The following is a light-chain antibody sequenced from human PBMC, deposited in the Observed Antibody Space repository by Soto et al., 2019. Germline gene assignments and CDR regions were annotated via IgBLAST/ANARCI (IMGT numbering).Light chain of an antibody. V-gene: IGLV2-14*01. CDR1: SSDVGGYNY. CDR3: SSYTSSNTVV. Sequence: QSALTQPASVSGSPGQSITISCTGTSSDVGGYNYVSWYQQHPGKAPKLLIDDVSNRPSGVSNRFSGSKSGNTASLTISGLQAEDEADYYCSSYTSSNTVVFGGGTKVTVL. J-gene: IGLJ3*02. CDR2: DVS.